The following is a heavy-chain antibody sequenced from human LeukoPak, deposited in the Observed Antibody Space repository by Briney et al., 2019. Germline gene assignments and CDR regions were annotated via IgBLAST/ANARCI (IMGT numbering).Heavy chain of an antibody. J-gene: IGHJ3*02. CDR1: GYTLTALS. V-gene: IGHV1-24*01. CDR3: ASVGVVTRVNAFDI. Sequence: ASVHVSSKVSGYTLTALSMQWVRQAPGKGLEWMGGFDPEDGETIYAQKFQGRVTMTEDTSTDTAYMELSSLRSEDTAVYYCASVGVVTRVNAFDIWGQGTMVTVSS. D-gene: IGHD2-21*02. CDR2: FDPEDGET.